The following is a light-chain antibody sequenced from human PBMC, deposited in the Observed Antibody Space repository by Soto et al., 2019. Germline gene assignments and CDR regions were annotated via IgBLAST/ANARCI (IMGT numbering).Light chain of an antibody. V-gene: IGKV3-20*01. Sequence: EIVLTQSPGTLSLSPGERATLSCRASQSIYINSLAWYQHKRGQAPRLLIYAATVRATAVPDRFNGSGSGTDFALTISRLEPEDSAMYYYQQYGDSPFAFGPGTKLDVK. CDR3: QQYGDSPFA. CDR2: AAT. J-gene: IGKJ3*01. CDR1: QSIYINS.